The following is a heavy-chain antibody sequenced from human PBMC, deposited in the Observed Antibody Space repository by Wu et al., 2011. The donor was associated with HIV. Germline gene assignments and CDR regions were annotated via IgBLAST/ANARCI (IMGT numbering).Heavy chain of an antibody. CDR2: VDPEDGET. CDR3: ARVAVDLNHNYYHYYMDV. CDR1: GYTFIDYY. J-gene: IGHJ6*03. Sequence: EVQLVQSGAEVKKPGATVKISCKVSGYTFIDYYMHWVQQAPGKGLEWMGLVDPEDGETIYAEKFQGRVTISADTSTDTAYMELSSLRSEDTAVYYCARVAVDLNHNYYHYYMDVWGKGTTVTVS. D-gene: IGHD3-10*01. V-gene: IGHV1-69-2*01.